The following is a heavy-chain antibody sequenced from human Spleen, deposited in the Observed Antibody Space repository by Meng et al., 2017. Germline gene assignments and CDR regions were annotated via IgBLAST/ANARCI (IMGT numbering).Heavy chain of an antibody. CDR3: ARDSGLLWFGELLS. J-gene: IGHJ4*02. Sequence: SETLSLTCTVSGGSISSYYWSWIRQPAGKGLEWIGRIYTSGSTNYNPSLKSRVTMSVDTSKNQFSLKLSPVTAADTAVYYCARDSGLLWFGELLSWGQGTLVTVSS. CDR2: IYTSGST. D-gene: IGHD3-10*01. CDR1: GGSISSYY. V-gene: IGHV4-4*07.